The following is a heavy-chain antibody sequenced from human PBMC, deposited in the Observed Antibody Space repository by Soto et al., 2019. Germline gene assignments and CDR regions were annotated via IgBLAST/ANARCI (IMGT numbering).Heavy chain of an antibody. J-gene: IGHJ4*02. CDR3: ARDPPYYDSSGSLDY. Sequence: GGSLRLCCAASGFTFSDYYMSWIRQAPGKGLEWVSYISSSGSTIYYADSVKGRFTISRDNAKNSLYLQMNSLRAEDTAVYYCARDPPYYDSSGSLDYWGQGTLVTVSS. V-gene: IGHV3-11*01. CDR1: GFTFSDYY. D-gene: IGHD3-22*01. CDR2: ISSSGSTI.